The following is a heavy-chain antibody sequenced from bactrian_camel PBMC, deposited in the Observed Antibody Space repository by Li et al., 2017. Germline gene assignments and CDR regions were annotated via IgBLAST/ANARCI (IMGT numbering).Heavy chain of an antibody. J-gene: IGHJ4*01. CDR2: IDRDGST. CDR3: AARACYRDFDVPYNY. D-gene: IGHD4*01. CDR1: GYDYRSQC. Sequence: HVQLVESGGGSVQAGGSLRLSCVATGYDYRSQCMAWFRQVPGKEREGVAAIDRDGSTAYADSVKGRFTISNDNAKRTLYLQMNSLEPNGTAMYYCAARACYRDFDVPYNYWGQGTQVTVS. V-gene: IGHV3S55*01.